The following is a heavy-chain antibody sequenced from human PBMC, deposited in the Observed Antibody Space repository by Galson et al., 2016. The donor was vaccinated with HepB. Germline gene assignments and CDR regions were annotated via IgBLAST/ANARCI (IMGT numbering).Heavy chain of an antibody. CDR2: ISGDGAP. J-gene: IGHJ4*02. V-gene: IGHV3-23*01. D-gene: IGHD3-16*02. CDR3: ARDRGFYRGTWD. Sequence: SLRLSCAASGFTFRRYAMSWVRQAPGKGLECVSSISGDGAPYYVDSMMGRFTISRDSSKDTLYLQMISLRAEDTAVYYCARDRGFYRGTWDWGQGTLVTVSS. CDR1: GFTFRRYA.